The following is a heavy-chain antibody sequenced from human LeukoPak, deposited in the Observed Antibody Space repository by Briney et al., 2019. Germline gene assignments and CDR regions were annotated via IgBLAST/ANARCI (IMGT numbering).Heavy chain of an antibody. CDR2: MSPKSGST. Sequence: ASVKVSCKASGYTFTSYDISWVRQATGQGLEWMGWMSPKSGSTGYAQKFQGRVSMTRDTSINTAYMELSSLRPEDTAVYYCARVIPNGDPFDFWGQGTLVTVSS. J-gene: IGHJ4*02. D-gene: IGHD4-17*01. CDR3: ARVIPNGDPFDF. V-gene: IGHV1-8*01. CDR1: GYTFTSYD.